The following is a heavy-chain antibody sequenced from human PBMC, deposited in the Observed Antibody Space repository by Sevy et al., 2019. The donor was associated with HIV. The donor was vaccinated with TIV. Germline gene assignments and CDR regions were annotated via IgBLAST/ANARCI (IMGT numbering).Heavy chain of an antibody. V-gene: IGHV1-24*01. CDR3: ATTKDYYVSSGSPFDY. D-gene: IGHD3-22*01. CDR2: FDPEDDET. Sequence: ASVKVSCMVSGYTLSELSMHWVRQAPGKGLEWMGSFDPEDDETIYAQKFQGRVTMTEDTSTDTAYMELNNLRFEDTAVYYCATTKDYYVSSGSPFDYWGQGTLVTVSS. CDR1: GYTLSELS. J-gene: IGHJ4*02.